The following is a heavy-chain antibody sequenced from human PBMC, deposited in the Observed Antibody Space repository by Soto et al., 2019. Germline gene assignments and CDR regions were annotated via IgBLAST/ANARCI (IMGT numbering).Heavy chain of an antibody. CDR2: TYYRSKWYN. J-gene: IGHJ3*02. D-gene: IGHD2-2*01. CDR3: ERGDYDCSSTGCKRQAFDI. CDR1: GDSVSSNSAA. V-gene: IGHV6-1*01. Sequence: PSQTLSLTCAISGDSVSSNSAAWNWIRQSPSRGLEWLGRTYYRSKWYNDYAVSVKSRITINPDTSKNQFSLQLNSVTPEDTAVYFCERGDYDCSSTGCKRQAFDIWGKGTMVTVSS.